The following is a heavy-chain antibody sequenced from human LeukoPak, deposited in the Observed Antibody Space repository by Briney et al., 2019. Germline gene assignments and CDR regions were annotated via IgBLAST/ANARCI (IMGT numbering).Heavy chain of an antibody. CDR2: INPNSGGT. V-gene: IGHV1-2*02. J-gene: IGHJ5*02. Sequence: GPSVKVSCKASGYTFTGHYMHWVRQAPGQGREWMGWINPNSGGTKYAQKFQGRVTLTRDTSISTAYMELSTLRCDDTAVYYCARAYDFWSGPPFDPWGQGTLVTVSS. CDR3: ARAYDFWSGPPFDP. D-gene: IGHD3-3*01. CDR1: GYTFTGHY.